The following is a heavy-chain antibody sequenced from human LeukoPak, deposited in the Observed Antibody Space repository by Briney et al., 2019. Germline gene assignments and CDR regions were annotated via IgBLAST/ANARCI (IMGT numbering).Heavy chain of an antibody. D-gene: IGHD6-13*01. CDR2: ISGSGGST. Sequence: PGGSLRLSCAASEFTFSSYAMSWVRQAPGKGLEWVSTISGSGGSTYYADSVKGRFTISRDNSKNTLYLQMKSLRAEDTAVYYCAKNGYSSSSGQDYWGQGTLVTVSS. V-gene: IGHV3-23*01. CDR1: EFTFSSYA. CDR3: AKNGYSSSSGQDY. J-gene: IGHJ4*02.